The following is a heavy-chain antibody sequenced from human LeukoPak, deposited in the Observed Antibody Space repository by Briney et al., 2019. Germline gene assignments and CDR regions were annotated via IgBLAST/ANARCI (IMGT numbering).Heavy chain of an antibody. V-gene: IGHV3-23*01. CDR2: ISGSGVTT. J-gene: IGHJ1*01. CDR1: GFTFSSYA. D-gene: IGHD1-26*01. Sequence: GGSLRLSCAASGFTFSSYAMSWVRQAPGKGLEWVSAISGSGVTTHYAGSVKGRFSISRDNSRNTLYLQMNSLRAEDTALYYCAKKVVVGATSPYSDFQDWGQGTLVTVSS. CDR3: AKKVVVGATSPYSDFQD.